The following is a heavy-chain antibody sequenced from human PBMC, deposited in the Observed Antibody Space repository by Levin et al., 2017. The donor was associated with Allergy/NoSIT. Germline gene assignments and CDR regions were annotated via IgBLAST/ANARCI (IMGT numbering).Heavy chain of an antibody. Sequence: SETLSITCTVSGGSISSYYWSWIRQPPGKGLEWIGYIYYSGRTNHNPSLKSRVTISIDTSKSQFSLRLSSVTAADTAVYYCARDNSVSHESGTQAGADWFDPWGQGTLVTVSS. D-gene: IGHD6-19*01. V-gene: IGHV4-59*01. CDR2: IYYSGRT. CDR3: ARDNSVSHESGTQAGADWFDP. J-gene: IGHJ5*02. CDR1: GGSISSYY.